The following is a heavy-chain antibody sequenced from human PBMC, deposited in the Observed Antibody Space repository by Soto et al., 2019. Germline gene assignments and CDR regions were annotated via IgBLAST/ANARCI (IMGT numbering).Heavy chain of an antibody. D-gene: IGHD2-21*02. CDR3: AKDLLGRIVVVTALFDY. V-gene: IGHV3-23*01. CDR1: GFTFSSYA. Sequence: GGSLRLSCAASGFTFSSYAMSWVRQAPGKGLEWVSAISVSGGSTYYADSVKGRFTISRDNSKNTLYLQMNSLRAEDTAVYYCAKDLLGRIVVVTALFDYWGQGTLVTVSS. CDR2: ISVSGGST. J-gene: IGHJ4*02.